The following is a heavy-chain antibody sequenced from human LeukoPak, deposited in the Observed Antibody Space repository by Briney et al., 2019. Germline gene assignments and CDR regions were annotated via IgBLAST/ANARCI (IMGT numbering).Heavy chain of an antibody. V-gene: IGHV3-23*05. CDR3: ARHLHYYVAMDV. D-gene: IGHD3-10*02. CDR1: GFTFSAYA. J-gene: IGHJ6*02. Sequence: PPGGSLRLSCEASGFTFSAYAMTWVRQAPGKGLEWVSSIGSDNKPHYSESVKGRFAISRDNSKNILFLHLNSLRAEDTALYYCARHLHYYVAMDVWGQGTTVTVSS. CDR2: IGSDNKP.